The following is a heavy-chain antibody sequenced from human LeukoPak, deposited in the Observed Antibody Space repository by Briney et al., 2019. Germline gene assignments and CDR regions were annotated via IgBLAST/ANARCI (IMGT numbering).Heavy chain of an antibody. J-gene: IGHJ4*02. CDR1: GGSISSSSYY. CDR2: IYYSGST. CDR3: ASSTYYFYFDF. Sequence: SETLSLTCTVSGGSISSSSYYWGWIRQPPGKGLEWIGSIYYSGSTYYNPSLKSRVTISVDTSKNQFSLKLSSVTAADTAVYYCASSTYYFYFDFWGQGTLVTVSS. V-gene: IGHV4-39*01. D-gene: IGHD2/OR15-2a*01.